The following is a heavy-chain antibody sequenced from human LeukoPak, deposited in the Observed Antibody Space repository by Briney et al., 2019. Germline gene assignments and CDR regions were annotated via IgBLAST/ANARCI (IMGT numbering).Heavy chain of an antibody. J-gene: IGHJ3*02. CDR3: ARGYIALAGYDAFDI. V-gene: IGHV1-46*01. D-gene: IGHD6-19*01. CDR2: INPTGGSP. CDR1: GYTFTSYY. Sequence: GASVKVSCKASGYTFTSYYIHWLRQAPGQGLEWMGIINPTGGSPSYAQKFQGRVTMTRDMSTSTVYMELSSLRSEDTAMYYCARGYIALAGYDAFDIWGQGTVVTVSS.